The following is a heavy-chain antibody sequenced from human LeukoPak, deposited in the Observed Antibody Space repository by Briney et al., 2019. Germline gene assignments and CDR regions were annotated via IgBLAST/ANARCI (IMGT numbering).Heavy chain of an antibody. Sequence: ASVTVSCKASGYTFTDYYMHWVRQAPGQGLEWMGWLYSNSGGKDYDQKFQGRVSMTRDTSISTPYMDLSRLQYDDTAVYYCARDVFGGYSTHHRFDPWGQGTLVTVSS. CDR2: LYSNSGGK. J-gene: IGHJ5*02. V-gene: IGHV1-2*02. CDR3: ARDVFGGYSTHHRFDP. D-gene: IGHD2-2*01. CDR1: GYTFTDYY.